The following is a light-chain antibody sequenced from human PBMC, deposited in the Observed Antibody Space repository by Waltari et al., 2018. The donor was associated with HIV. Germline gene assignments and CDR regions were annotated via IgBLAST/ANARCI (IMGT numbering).Light chain of an antibody. J-gene: IGKJ2*01. CDR3: QQYGSVPRT. CDR1: QSVSSSY. Sequence: EIVLTQSPGTLSLSPGERATLSCRASQSVSSSYLAWYQQKPGQSPRLLIYGSSSRATGIPDRFRGSGSGTDFTLTISRLEPEDFAVYYCQQYGSVPRTFGQGTKLEIK. CDR2: GSS. V-gene: IGKV3-20*01.